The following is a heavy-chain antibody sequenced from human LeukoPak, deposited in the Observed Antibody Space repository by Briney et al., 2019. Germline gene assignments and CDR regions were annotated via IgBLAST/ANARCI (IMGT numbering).Heavy chain of an antibody. CDR1: GYTFTSNY. CDR3: ARGPTEDIVVVVAEYYFDY. J-gene: IGHJ4*02. CDR2: IYPRDGST. D-gene: IGHD2-15*01. V-gene: IGHV1-46*01. Sequence: ASVKVSCKASGYTFTSNYIHWVRQAPGQGLEWMGMIYPRDGSTSYAQKFQGRVTITADESTSTAYMELSSLRSEDTAVYYCARGPTEDIVVVVAEYYFDYWGQGTLVTVSS.